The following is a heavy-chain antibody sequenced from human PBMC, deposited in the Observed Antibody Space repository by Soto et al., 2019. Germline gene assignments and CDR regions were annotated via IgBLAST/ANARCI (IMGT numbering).Heavy chain of an antibody. CDR2: IYYSGST. CDR3: ARERYCTNGICYRNWYFDL. J-gene: IGHJ2*01. CDR1: GGSISSGDHY. V-gene: IGHV4-30-4*01. D-gene: IGHD2-8*01. Sequence: QVQLQESGPGLVKPSQTLSLTCSVSGGSISSGDHYWSWIRQPPGKGLEWIGYIYYSGSTYYNPSLKTRLTISVDTSKNQFSLKLSSVTAADTAVYYCARERYCTNGICYRNWYFDLWGRGTLVTVSS.